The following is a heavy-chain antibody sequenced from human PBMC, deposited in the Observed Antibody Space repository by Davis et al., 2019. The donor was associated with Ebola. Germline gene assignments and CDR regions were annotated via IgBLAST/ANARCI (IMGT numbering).Heavy chain of an antibody. D-gene: IGHD6-13*01. J-gene: IGHJ6*04. V-gene: IGHV3-NL1*01. Sequence: GGSLRLSCAASGFTFSSYGMHWVRQAPGKGLEWVSVIYSGGSTYYADSVKGRFTISRDNAKNSLYLQMNSLRAEDTALYYCAMISSSWPYYYYYGMDVWGKGTTVTVSS. CDR2: IYSGGST. CDR3: AMISSSWPYYYYYGMDV. CDR1: GFTFSSYG.